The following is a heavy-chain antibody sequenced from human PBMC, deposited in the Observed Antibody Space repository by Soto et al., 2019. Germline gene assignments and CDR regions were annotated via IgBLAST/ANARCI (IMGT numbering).Heavy chain of an antibody. CDR2: IYHSWST. CDR3: ARAGGLGAVAVDY. CDR1: GGSISSGGYS. D-gene: IGHD6-19*01. Sequence: QLQLQESGSGLVKPSQTLSLTCAVSGGSISSGGYSWSWIRQPPGKGLEWIGYIYHSWSTYYNPSLKSRVTISVDRSKNQFSLKLSSVTAADTAVHYCARAGGLGAVAVDYWGQGTLVTVSS. J-gene: IGHJ4*02. V-gene: IGHV4-30-2*01.